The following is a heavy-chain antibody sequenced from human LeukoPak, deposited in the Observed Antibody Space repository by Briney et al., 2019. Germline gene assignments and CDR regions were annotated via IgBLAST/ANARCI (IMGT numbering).Heavy chain of an antibody. V-gene: IGHV4-38-2*01. Sequence: SETLSLTCGVSGYSISSGFYWGWIRQPPGKGLQWIGSLYYTGSAEYNPSLKSRLTMSMDKSKNQFSLKLNSVTAADTAVYYCARLWSGYNFDYWGRGTLVTVSS. J-gene: IGHJ4*02. CDR1: GYSISSGFY. D-gene: IGHD5-24*01. CDR3: ARLWSGYNFDY. CDR2: LYYTGSA.